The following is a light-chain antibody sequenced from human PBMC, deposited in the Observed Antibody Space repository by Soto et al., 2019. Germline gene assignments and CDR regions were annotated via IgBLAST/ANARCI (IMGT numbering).Light chain of an antibody. Sequence: VLTQSPGTLSLSPGERATLSCRASQNVNNNYLAWYQQKPGQAPRLLIRGASSRATGLPDRFSGSGSGTAFTLTISRLEPEDFAVYYCQQYGSSPGTFGQGTKPEIK. J-gene: IGKJ2*01. V-gene: IGKV3-20*01. CDR2: GAS. CDR1: QNVNNNY. CDR3: QQYGSSPGT.